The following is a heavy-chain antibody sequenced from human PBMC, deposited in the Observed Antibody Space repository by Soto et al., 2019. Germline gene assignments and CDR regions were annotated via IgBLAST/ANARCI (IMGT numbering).Heavy chain of an antibody. V-gene: IGHV1-18*01. CDR3: ATVTTVETWNY. CDR1: GYTFTSYG. D-gene: IGHD4-17*01. CDR2: ISAYNGNT. J-gene: IGHJ4*02. Sequence: GASVKVSCKASGYTFTSYGISWVRQAPGQGLEGMGWISAYNGNTNYAQKLQGRVTMTTDTSTSTAYMELRSLRSDYTAVYYFATVTTVETWNYWAQGTLVTFPS.